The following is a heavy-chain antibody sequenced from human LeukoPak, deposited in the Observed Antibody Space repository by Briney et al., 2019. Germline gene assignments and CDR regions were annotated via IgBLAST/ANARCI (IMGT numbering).Heavy chain of an antibody. CDR2: IIPIFGTA. J-gene: IGHJ5*02. CDR1: GGTFSSYA. V-gene: IGHV1-69*13. CDR3: ASDKSGYCSGGSCYWFDP. D-gene: IGHD2-15*01. Sequence: PVASVKVSCKASGGTFSSYAISWVRQAPGQGLEWMGGIIPIFGTANYAQKFQGRVTITADESTSTAYMELSSLRSEDTAVYYCASDKSGYCSGGSCYWFDPWGQGTLVTVSS.